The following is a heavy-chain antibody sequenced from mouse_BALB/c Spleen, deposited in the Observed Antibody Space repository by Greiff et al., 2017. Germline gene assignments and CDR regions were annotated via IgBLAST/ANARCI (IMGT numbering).Heavy chain of an antibody. Sequence: EVKLVESGGDLVKPGGSLKLSCAASGFTFSSYGMSWVRQTPDKRLEWVATISSGGSYTYYPDSVKGRFTISRDNAKNTLYLQMSSLKSEDTAMYYCAGGVRPFAYWGQGTLVTVSA. CDR3: AGGVRPFAY. J-gene: IGHJ3*01. V-gene: IGHV5-6*01. CDR2: ISSGGSYT. D-gene: IGHD2-14*01. CDR1: GFTFSSYG.